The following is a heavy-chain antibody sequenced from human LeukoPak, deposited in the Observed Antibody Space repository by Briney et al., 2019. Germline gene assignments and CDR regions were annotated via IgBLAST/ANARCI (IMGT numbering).Heavy chain of an antibody. CDR1: GGSISTSDYY. D-gene: IGHD6-13*01. J-gene: IGHJ5*02. V-gene: IGHV4-39*02. CDR2: ISYSGST. CDR3: ARRAIPAAGSFDP. Sequence: PSETLSLTCTVSGGSISTSDYYWNWIRQPPGRGLEWIGRISYSGSTYYNPSLRSRVTMSVDTSKNHFSLDLSSLTAADTAVYYCARRAIPAAGSFDPWGQGTLVTVSS.